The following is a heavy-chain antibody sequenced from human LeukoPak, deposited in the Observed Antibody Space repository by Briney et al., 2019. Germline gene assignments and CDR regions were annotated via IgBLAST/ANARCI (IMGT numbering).Heavy chain of an antibody. CDR1: GFTVSSNY. Sequence: GGSLRLSCAASGFTVSSNYMSWVRQAPGKGLEWVSVIYITGRTYNADSVKGRFTISRDNSKNTLYLQMDSLRTEDTAVYYCARDIGYTGSDAFDIWGQGTMVSVSS. D-gene: IGHD5-12*01. CDR2: IYITGRT. V-gene: IGHV3-66*03. CDR3: ARDIGYTGSDAFDI. J-gene: IGHJ3*02.